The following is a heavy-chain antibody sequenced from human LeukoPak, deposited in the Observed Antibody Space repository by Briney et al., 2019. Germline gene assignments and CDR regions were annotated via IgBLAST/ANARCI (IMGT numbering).Heavy chain of an antibody. CDR3: AREGGFYRPLDY. J-gene: IGHJ4*02. CDR2: VHLDGRT. D-gene: IGHD3-3*01. CDR1: GGSVTTTNW. V-gene: IGHV4-4*02. Sequence: PSETLSLTCGVSGGSVTTTNWWTWVRQPPGKGLEWIGEVHLDGRTNYNPSLESRLTMSVDLSENHISLKLTSVTAADTAVYYCAREGGFYRPLDYSGQGTLVTVSS.